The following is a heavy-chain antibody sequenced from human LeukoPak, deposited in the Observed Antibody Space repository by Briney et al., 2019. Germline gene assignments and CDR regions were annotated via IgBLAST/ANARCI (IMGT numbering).Heavy chain of an antibody. CDR1: GFTFSSYE. CDR3: ARPLVQYYDILTGSETDAFDI. V-gene: IGHV3-48*03. CDR2: ISSSGSTI. D-gene: IGHD3-9*01. Sequence: GGSLRLSCAASGFTFSSYEMNWVRQAPGKGLEWVSYISSSGSTIYYADSVKGRFTISRDNAKNSLYLQMNSLRAEDTAVYYCARPLVQYYDILTGSETDAFDIWGQGTMVTVSS. J-gene: IGHJ3*02.